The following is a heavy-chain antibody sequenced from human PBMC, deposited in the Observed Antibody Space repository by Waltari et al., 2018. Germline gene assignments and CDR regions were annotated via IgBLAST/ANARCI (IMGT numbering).Heavy chain of an antibody. D-gene: IGHD4-17*01. CDR1: GGSISSHY. CDR3: ARGGYGDYVMVDY. V-gene: IGHV4-59*11. J-gene: IGHJ4*02. CDR2: IDYSGRT. Sequence: QVQLQESGPGLVKPSETLSLTCTVSGGSISSHYWSWIRQPPGKGLEWIGYIDYSGRTNYNPSLKSRVTISVDTSKNQFSLELSSVTAADTAVYYCARGGYGDYVMVDYWGQGTLVTVSS.